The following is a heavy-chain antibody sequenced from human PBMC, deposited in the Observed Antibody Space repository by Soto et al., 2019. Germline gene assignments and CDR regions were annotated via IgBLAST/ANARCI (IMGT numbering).Heavy chain of an antibody. CDR2: IYYTGST. V-gene: IGHV4-61*01. CDR3: AREETGNDALDI. D-gene: IGHD1-1*01. CDR1: GGSVSSESHY. Sequence: PSETLSLTCTVSGGSVSSESHYWSWIRQTPGKGLEWIGYIYYTGSTNYNPSLKGRVTMSVDTSRDQVSLRLRSVTRADTAIYYCAREETGNDALDIWGQGTLVTVSS. J-gene: IGHJ3*02.